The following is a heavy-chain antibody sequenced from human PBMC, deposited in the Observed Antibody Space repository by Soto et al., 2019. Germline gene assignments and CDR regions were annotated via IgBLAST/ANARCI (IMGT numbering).Heavy chain of an antibody. D-gene: IGHD3-3*01. V-gene: IGHV1-18*01. CDR2: ISAYDGKT. CDR3: ARDSHEFWTSYWFDP. Sequence: GXSVKVWFKTSCYTFNTYGINWVRQAPGQGLELMGWISAYDGKTTYAEKFQGRVTLTTDTSTSTAYMELRSLRSDDTAIYYCARDSHEFWTSYWFDPWGQGTQVTVYS. CDR1: CYTFNTYG. J-gene: IGHJ5*02.